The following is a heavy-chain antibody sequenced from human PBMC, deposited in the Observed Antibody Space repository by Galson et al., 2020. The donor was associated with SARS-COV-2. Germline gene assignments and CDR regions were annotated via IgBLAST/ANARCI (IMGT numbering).Heavy chain of an antibody. CDR1: TNNG. V-gene: IGHV1-18*01. CDR2: IRAYNGNT. Sequence: TNNGISWVRQAPGQGLEWMGWIRAYNGNTNYAQKIQGRVTMTTDTSTSTAYMELRSLRSADTAVYYCARGISIRVAAAGTHYYYYGMDVWGQGTTVTVS. D-gene: IGHD6-13*01. CDR3: ARGISIRVAAAGTHYYYYGMDV. J-gene: IGHJ6*01.